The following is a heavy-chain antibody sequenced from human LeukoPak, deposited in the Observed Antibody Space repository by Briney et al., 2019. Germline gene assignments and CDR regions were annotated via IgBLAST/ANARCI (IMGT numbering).Heavy chain of an antibody. CDR3: ARWSSGSYYYVDY. CDR2: LYYNGDT. V-gene: IGHV4-39*07. CDR1: GGSIRSTLFY. D-gene: IGHD3-22*01. J-gene: IGHJ4*02. Sequence: SETLSLTCSVSGGSIRSTLFYWGWIRQSPGKGLEWLGNLYYNGDTYYNPSLESRVSMSVDTSKNQFSLKLSSVTAADTAVYYCARWSSGSYYYVDYWGQGTLVTVSS.